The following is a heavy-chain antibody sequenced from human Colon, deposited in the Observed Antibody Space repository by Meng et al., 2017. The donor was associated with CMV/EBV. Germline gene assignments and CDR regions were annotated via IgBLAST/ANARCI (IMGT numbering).Heavy chain of an antibody. CDR2: IDSGGST. V-gene: IGHV3-66*02. J-gene: IGHJ4*02. CDR3: AREFFLDH. Sequence: GGSLKISWSVSGLTVSDKSITWVRQARGMGLEWISVIDSGGSTNYAESVKGRVTISRDNSKNTLFLLMNSLTAGYTAVYFCAREFFLDHWGQGTLVTVSS. D-gene: IGHD3-10*01. CDR1: GLTVSDKS.